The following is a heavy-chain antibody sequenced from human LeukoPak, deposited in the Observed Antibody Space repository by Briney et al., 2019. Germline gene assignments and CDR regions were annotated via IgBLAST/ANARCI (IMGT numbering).Heavy chain of an antibody. J-gene: IGHJ4*02. CDR3: TTSGGGYGYFDY. Sequence: PGGSLRLSCAASGLTFSNAWMSWVRQAPGKGLEWVGRIKTKSDGGTTDYAAPVKGRFTISRDDSKNTVYLQMNSLNTEDTAVYYCTTSGGGYGYFDYWGQGTLVTVSS. D-gene: IGHD5-12*01. CDR1: GLTFSNAW. V-gene: IGHV3-15*01. CDR2: IKTKSDGGTT.